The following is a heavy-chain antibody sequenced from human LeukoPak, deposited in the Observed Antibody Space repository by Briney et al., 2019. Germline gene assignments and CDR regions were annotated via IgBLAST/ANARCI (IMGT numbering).Heavy chain of an antibody. CDR1: GFTFSNYW. D-gene: IGHD4-17*01. V-gene: IGHV3-7*01. CDR3: ARLKDAVTIFDC. Sequence: GGSLRLSCAASGFTFSNYWMSWVRQAPGKGLEWVAYIKDDGSDKYHLDSVKDHFNISRDNTENSLFVQRSRLRGEDTAVYYCARLKDAVTIFDCWGQGILVTVSS. J-gene: IGHJ5*01. CDR2: IKDDGSDK.